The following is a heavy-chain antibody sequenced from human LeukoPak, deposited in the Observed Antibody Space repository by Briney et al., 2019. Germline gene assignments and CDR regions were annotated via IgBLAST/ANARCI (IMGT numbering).Heavy chain of an antibody. J-gene: IGHJ6*03. CDR2: IRSKAYGGTT. Sequence: PGGSLRLSCTASGFTFGDYAMSWVRQAPGKGLAWVGFIRSKAYGGTTEYAASVKGRLTISRDDSKSIAYLQMNSLKTEDTAVYYCTRVGIAVAATGYYYMDVWGKGTTVTVSS. CDR3: TRVGIAVAATGYYYMDV. D-gene: IGHD6-19*01. CDR1: GFTFGDYA. V-gene: IGHV3-49*04.